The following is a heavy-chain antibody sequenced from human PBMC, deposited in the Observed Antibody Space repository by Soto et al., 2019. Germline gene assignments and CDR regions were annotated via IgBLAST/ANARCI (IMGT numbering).Heavy chain of an antibody. CDR3: AGGVYYYDYSARGWFDP. V-gene: IGHV4-30-4*01. CDR2: IYYSGST. J-gene: IGHJ5*02. CDR1: GGSISSGDYY. Sequence: QVQLQESGPGLVKPSQTLSLTCTVSGGSISSGDYYWSWIRQPPGKGLEWIGYIYYSGSTYYNPSLKSRVTISADTSKNQFSRKVSSVTAADTAVYYCAGGVYYYDYSARGWFDPWGQGTLVTVSS. D-gene: IGHD3-22*01.